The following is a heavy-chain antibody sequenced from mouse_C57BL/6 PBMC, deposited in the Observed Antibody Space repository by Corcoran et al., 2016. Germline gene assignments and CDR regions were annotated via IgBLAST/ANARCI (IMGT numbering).Heavy chain of an antibody. D-gene: IGHD2-5*01. Sequence: QVTLKESGPGILQSSQTLSLTCSFSGFSLSTSGMGVSCIRQPSGKGLEWLAQIYWDDDKRHNPSLKSRLTIPKDTSRNQVFLMITSVDTAYTATYYCARADYRNYGWVDYWGQGTSVTVSA. CDR1: GFSLSTSGMG. CDR3: ARADYRNYGWVDY. CDR2: IYWDDDK. J-gene: IGHJ4*01. V-gene: IGHV8-12*01.